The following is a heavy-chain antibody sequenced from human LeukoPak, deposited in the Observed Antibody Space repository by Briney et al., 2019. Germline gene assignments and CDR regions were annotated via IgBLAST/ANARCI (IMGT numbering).Heavy chain of an antibody. J-gene: IGHJ4*02. CDR3: AKDMAVAGAYTFDY. V-gene: IGHV3-9*01. CDR2: ISWNSGSI. D-gene: IGHD6-19*01. CDR1: GLTFDDYA. Sequence: PGRSLRLSCAASGLTFDDYAMHWVRQAPGKGLEWVSGISWNSGSIGYADSVKGRFTISRDNAKNSLYLQMNSLRAEDTALYYCAKDMAVAGAYTFDYWGQGTLVTVSS.